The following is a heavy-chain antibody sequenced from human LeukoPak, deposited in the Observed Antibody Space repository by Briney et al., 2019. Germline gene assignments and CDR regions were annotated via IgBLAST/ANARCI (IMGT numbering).Heavy chain of an antibody. CDR3: ARCKTSFGEMA. Sequence: GGSLRLSCAASGFTVSSNYMSWVRQAPGKGLEWVSAIYSGSTTYYADSVKGRFTVSKDNSKNTLYLQMNSLRAEDTAVYYCARCKTSFGEMAWGQGTLVTVSS. V-gene: IGHV3-53*01. CDR1: GFTVSSNY. D-gene: IGHD3-10*01. J-gene: IGHJ5*02. CDR2: IYSGSTT.